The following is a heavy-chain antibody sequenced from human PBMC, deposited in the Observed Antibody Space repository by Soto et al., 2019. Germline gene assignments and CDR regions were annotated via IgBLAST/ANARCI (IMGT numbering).Heavy chain of an antibody. D-gene: IGHD3-22*01. V-gene: IGHV3-30-3*01. CDR1: GFTFSSYA. CDR2: ISYDGSNK. J-gene: IGHJ4*02. Sequence: QVQLVESGGGVVQPGRSLRLSCAASGFTFSSYAMHWVRQAPGKGLEWVAVISYDGSNKYYADSVKGRFTISRDNSKNTLYLQMNSLRAEDTAVYYCARDWGDYYDSSGYYPHYWGQGTLVTVSS. CDR3: ARDWGDYYDSSGYYPHY.